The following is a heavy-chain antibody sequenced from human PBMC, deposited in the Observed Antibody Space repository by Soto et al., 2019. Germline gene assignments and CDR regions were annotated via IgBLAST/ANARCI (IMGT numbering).Heavy chain of an antibody. V-gene: IGHV3-23*01. CDR2: ISGSGGST. CDR3: AKDLNQEWTAMVLGAFDI. Sequence: GGSLRLSCAASGFTFSSYAMSWVRQAPGKGLEWVSAISGSGGSTYYADSVKGRFTISRDNSKNTLYLQMNSLRAEDTAVYYCAKDLNQEWTAMVLGAFDIWGQGTMVTVSS. J-gene: IGHJ3*02. D-gene: IGHD5-18*01. CDR1: GFTFSSYA.